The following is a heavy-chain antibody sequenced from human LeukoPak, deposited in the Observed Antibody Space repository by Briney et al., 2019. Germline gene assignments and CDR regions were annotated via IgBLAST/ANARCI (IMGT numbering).Heavy chain of an antibody. D-gene: IGHD2-2*01. CDR2: INHSGST. Sequence: SETLSLTCAVYGGSFSGYYWSWIRQPPVKGLEWIGEINHSGSTNYNPSLKSRVTISVDTSKNQFSLKLSSVTAADTAVYYCASTCSTTSCPFSSWGQGTLVTVSS. V-gene: IGHV4-34*01. CDR1: GGSFSGYY. CDR3: ASTCSTTSCPFSS. J-gene: IGHJ5*02.